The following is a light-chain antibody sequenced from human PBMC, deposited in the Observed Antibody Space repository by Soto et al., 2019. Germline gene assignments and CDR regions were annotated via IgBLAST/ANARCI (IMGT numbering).Light chain of an antibody. V-gene: IGKV3-20*01. CDR1: QSVSSSY. J-gene: IGKJ2*01. Sequence: EIVLTQSPGTLSLSPGERATLSCRASQSVSSSYLAWYQQKPGQAPRLLIYGASSRATGIPDRFSGSGSGTDFTVTISRLEPEDFAVYYWQQYGSSPPYTFGRGTKLEIK. CDR3: QQYGSSPPYT. CDR2: GAS.